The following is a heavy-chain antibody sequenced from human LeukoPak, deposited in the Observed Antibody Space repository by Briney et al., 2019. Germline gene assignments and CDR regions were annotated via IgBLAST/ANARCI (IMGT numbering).Heavy chain of an antibody. CDR1: GGSISSYY. V-gene: IGHV4-59*05. D-gene: IGHD1-14*01. CDR2: IHYSGST. J-gene: IGHJ5*02. Sequence: SETLSLTCTVSGGSISSYYWSWIRQPPGKGLEWIGSIHYSGSTYYNPSLKSRVTISVDTSKNQFSLKLNSVTAADTAVYYCAKEGTVRWFDPWGQGTLVTVSS. CDR3: AKEGTVRWFDP.